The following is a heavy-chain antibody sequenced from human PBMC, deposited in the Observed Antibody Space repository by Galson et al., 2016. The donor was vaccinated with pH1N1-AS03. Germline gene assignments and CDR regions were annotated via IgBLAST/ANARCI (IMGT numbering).Heavy chain of an antibody. Sequence: LRLSCAASAFIFSNYGMHWVRQAPGRGLEWVAVISYDGTNKFYADSVKGRFTISRDNSKNTLYLQMNSLRAEDTAVYYCAKDIIIVGASLTGGYFDYWGQGTLVTVSS. J-gene: IGHJ4*02. CDR1: AFIFSNYG. CDR3: AKDIIIVGASLTGGYFDY. D-gene: IGHD1-26*01. V-gene: IGHV3-30*18. CDR2: ISYDGTNK.